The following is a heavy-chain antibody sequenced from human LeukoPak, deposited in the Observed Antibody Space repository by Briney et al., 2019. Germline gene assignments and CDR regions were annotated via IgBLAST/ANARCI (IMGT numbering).Heavy chain of an antibody. CDR2: ISAYNGIT. CDR3: ARDPRGSSDY. CDR1: GYTFTNNG. J-gene: IGHJ4*02. V-gene: IGHV1-18*01. Sequence: RASVNVSCKASGYTFTNNGISWARQAPGQGLEWMGWISAYNGITKYAQKLQGRVTMTTDTSASTAYMELRSLRSDDTAVYYCARDPRGSSDYWGQGTLVTVSS. D-gene: IGHD2-15*01.